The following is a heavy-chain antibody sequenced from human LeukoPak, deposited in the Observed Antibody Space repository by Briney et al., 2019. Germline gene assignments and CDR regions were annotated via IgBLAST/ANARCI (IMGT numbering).Heavy chain of an antibody. CDR2: IVNGNT. CDR1: GFTFSSYG. CDR3: VRVIGKDWFDT. Sequence: PGGSLRLSCAASGFTFSSYGMSWVRQAPGKGLEWVSHIVNGNTYYADAVRGRFTISRDNSKDTLYLQMNSLTAEDTALYYCVRVIGKDWFDTWGQGTLVTVSS. J-gene: IGHJ5*02. V-gene: IGHV3-23*01.